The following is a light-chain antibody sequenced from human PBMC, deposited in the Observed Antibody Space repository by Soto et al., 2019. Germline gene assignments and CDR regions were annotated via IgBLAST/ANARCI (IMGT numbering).Light chain of an antibody. CDR2: DAS. J-gene: IGKJ1*01. CDR3: QQSYSAPWT. CDR1: QDISSW. Sequence: DIQMTQSPSSVSASVGDRVTITCRASQDISSWLAWYQQKPGKAPKVLIFDASRLQSGVASRFSGSGSGTDFTLTISSLQPEDSATYYCQQSYSAPWTFGQGTKVQVK. V-gene: IGKV1-12*02.